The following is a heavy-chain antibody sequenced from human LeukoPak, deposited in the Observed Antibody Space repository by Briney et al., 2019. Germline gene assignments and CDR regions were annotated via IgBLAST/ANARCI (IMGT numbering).Heavy chain of an antibody. J-gene: IGHJ3*01. Sequence: SVKVSFKAYGGTFSRHAISWVRQAPGQGLEWMGGIIPIFGSPNYAQKVQVRLTITADRYTNTAYMELSSLKSEDTAVYYCARDAPSETAMVAAFDVWGQGTLLTVSS. CDR3: ARDAPSETAMVAAFDV. CDR2: IIPIFGSP. V-gene: IGHV1-69*06. CDR1: GGTFSRHA. D-gene: IGHD5-18*01.